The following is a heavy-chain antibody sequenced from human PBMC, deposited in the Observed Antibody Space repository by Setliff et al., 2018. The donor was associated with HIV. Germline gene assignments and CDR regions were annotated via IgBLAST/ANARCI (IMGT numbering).Heavy chain of an antibody. CDR1: GGAFSSYA. CDR3: AKFYGDYHAFDI. Sequence: ASVKVSCKASGGAFSSYALSWVRQAPGQGLEWMGWINPNSGDTNYAQKFQGRVTLTRDTSITTAYMELRRLTSDDTAVYYCAKFYGDYHAFDIWGQGTMVTVSS. D-gene: IGHD4-17*01. CDR2: INPNSGDT. V-gene: IGHV1-2*02. J-gene: IGHJ3*02.